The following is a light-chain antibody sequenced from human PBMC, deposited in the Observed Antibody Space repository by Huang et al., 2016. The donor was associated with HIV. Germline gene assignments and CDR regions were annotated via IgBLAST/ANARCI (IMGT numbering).Light chain of an antibody. CDR3: QQFYRTPLT. Sequence: RATINCKSSQSVLYSPNNKYYLAWYQQKPGLPPKLLIYWASTRESGVPDRFSGSGSGTDFTLTITSLQAEDVAIYYCQQFYRTPLTFGGGTKVEIK. J-gene: IGKJ4*01. V-gene: IGKV4-1*01. CDR1: QSVLYSPNNKYY. CDR2: WAS.